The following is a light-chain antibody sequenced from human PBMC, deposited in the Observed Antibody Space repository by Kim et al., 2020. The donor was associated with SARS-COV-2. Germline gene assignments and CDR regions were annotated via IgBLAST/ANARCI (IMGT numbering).Light chain of an antibody. Sequence: DIQMTQSPSTLSASVGDKVTITCRASQSISGGVAWYQQKAGKAPKLLIYDASSLESGVPSRFSGSGSGTDFTLIVSSLQPDDFATYYCQQYSNRWTFGQGTKVDIK. V-gene: IGKV1-5*01. CDR1: QSISGG. CDR3: QQYSNRWT. CDR2: DAS. J-gene: IGKJ1*01.